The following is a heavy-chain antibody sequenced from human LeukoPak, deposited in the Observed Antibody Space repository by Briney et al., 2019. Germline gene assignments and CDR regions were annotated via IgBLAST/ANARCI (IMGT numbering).Heavy chain of an antibody. Sequence: GGSLRLSCAASGFTFSSYSMNWVRQAPGKGLEWVSYISSSSKSIHYADSVKGRFTISRDNAKSSVYLQTNSLRDEDTAVYYCAGEPVGIWDALDIWGHGTMVTVSP. CDR3: AGEPVGIWDALDI. D-gene: IGHD1-14*01. V-gene: IGHV3-48*02. CDR1: GFTFSSYS. J-gene: IGHJ3*02. CDR2: ISSSSKSI.